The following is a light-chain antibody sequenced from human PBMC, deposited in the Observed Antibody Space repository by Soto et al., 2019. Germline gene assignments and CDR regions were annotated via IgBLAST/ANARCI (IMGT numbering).Light chain of an antibody. Sequence: QSALTQPRSVSGSPGQSVTIPCTGTSSDVGAYNSVSWYQQHPGKAPKFMIYDVSRRPSGVPDRFSGSKSGNTASLTISGLQAEDEAEYYCSSYTNINTRACVFGTGTKLTVL. V-gene: IGLV2-11*01. CDR2: DVS. J-gene: IGLJ1*01. CDR3: SSYTNINTRACV. CDR1: SSDVGAYNS.